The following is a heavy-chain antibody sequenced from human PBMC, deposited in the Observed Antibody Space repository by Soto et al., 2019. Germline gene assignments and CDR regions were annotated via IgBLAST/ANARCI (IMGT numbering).Heavy chain of an antibody. Sequence: QVQLVQSAAEVKKPGASVKVSCKTSGYTFVSYGISWVRQAPGQGLEWMGWISPYNGNTNFAQRFQGRVTLTTDTSTDIVYMDLGSLKSADTAVYYCARDQYFFDSSGYYDHWGQGTLITVSS. D-gene: IGHD3-22*01. CDR2: ISPYNGNT. J-gene: IGHJ5*02. V-gene: IGHV1-18*04. CDR3: ARDQYFFDSSGYYDH. CDR1: GYTFVSYG.